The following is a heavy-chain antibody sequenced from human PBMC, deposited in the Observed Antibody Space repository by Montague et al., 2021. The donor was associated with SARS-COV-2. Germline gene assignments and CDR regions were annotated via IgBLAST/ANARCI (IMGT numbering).Heavy chain of an antibody. CDR2: IYYGGST. Sequence: SETLSLTCTVSGGSISGYYWGWIRQPPGKGLEWIGYIYYGGSTKXNPXLESRVTVSVDRSKNQVSLKLSSVTAADTAVYYCARLLRSCTNGVCRTYYYYAMDVWGQGTTVTVSS. CDR3: ARLLRSCTNGVCRTYYYYAMDV. J-gene: IGHJ6*02. D-gene: IGHD2-8*01. V-gene: IGHV4-59*01. CDR1: GGSISGYY.